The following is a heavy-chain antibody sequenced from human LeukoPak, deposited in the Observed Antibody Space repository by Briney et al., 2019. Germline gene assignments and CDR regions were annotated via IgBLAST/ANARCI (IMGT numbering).Heavy chain of an antibody. V-gene: IGHV1-8*01. J-gene: IGHJ5*02. CDR3: ARGFFTIFGVVTTHRSYSWFDP. CDR1: GYTFTSYD. CDR2: MNPNSGNT. D-gene: IGHD3-3*01. Sequence: GASVKVSCKASGYTFTSYDINWVRQATGQGLEWMGWMNPNSGNTGYAQKFQGRVTMTRNTSISTAYMELSSLRSEDTAVYYCARGFFTIFGVVTTHRSYSWFDPWGQGTLVTVSS.